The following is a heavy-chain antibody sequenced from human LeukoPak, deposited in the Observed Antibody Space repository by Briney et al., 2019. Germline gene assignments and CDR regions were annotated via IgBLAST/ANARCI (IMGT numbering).Heavy chain of an antibody. CDR2: IKQDGSEK. CDR3: ASEDTTWNADY. J-gene: IGHJ4*02. Sequence: GGSLRLSCAASGFTFSSYWMSWVRQAPGKGLEGVANIKQDGSEKYYVDSVKGRFTISRDNAKNSLYLQMNSLRAEDTAVYYCASEDTTWNADYWGQGTLVTVSS. D-gene: IGHD1-1*01. CDR1: GFTFSSYW. V-gene: IGHV3-7*01.